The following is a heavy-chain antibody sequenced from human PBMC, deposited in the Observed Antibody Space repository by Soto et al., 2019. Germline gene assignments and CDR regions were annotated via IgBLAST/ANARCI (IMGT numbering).Heavy chain of an antibody. D-gene: IGHD5-18*01. Sequence: VQLVESGGVLAQPGGSLRLSCGASGFTFSNYHMNWVRQAPGKGLEWIAFITTTSGTTQYADSVKGRFTISRDNAKSSLFLQMNSLRDEDTAVYFCARERPGIPFDYWGQGTLVTVSS. J-gene: IGHJ4*02. CDR3: ARERPGIPFDY. V-gene: IGHV3-48*02. CDR1: GFTFSNYH. CDR2: ITTTSGTT.